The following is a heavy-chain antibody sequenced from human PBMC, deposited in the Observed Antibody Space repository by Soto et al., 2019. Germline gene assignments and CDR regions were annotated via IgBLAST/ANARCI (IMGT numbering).Heavy chain of an antibody. CDR1: GYSFTSYW. CDR2: IYPGDSDT. Sequence: GESLKISCKGSGYSFTSYWIGWVRQMPGKGLEWMGIIYPGDSDTRYSPSFQGQVTISADKSISTAYLQWSSLKASDTAMYYWARPPTYDYIWGSYRWDAFDIWGQGTMVTVSS. J-gene: IGHJ3*02. CDR3: ARPPTYDYIWGSYRWDAFDI. D-gene: IGHD3-16*02. V-gene: IGHV5-51*01.